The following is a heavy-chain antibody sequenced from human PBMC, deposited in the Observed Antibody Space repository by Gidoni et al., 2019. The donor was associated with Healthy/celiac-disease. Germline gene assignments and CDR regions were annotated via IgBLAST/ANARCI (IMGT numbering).Heavy chain of an antibody. J-gene: IGHJ5*02. V-gene: IGHV1-69*01. D-gene: IGHD6-13*01. CDR2: IIPIFGTA. CDR3: ASPPVYSSSWENWFDP. CDR1: GGTFSSYA. Sequence: QVQLVQSGAEVTKPGSSVKVSCKASGGTFSSYAISWVRQAPGQGLEWMGGIIPIFGTANYAQKFQGRVTITADESTSTAYMELSSLRSEDTAVYYCASPPVYSSSWENWFDPWGQGTLVTVSS.